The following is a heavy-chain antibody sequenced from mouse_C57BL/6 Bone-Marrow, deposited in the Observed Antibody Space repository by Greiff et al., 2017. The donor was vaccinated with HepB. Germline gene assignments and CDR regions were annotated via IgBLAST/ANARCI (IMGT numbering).Heavy chain of an antibody. V-gene: IGHV1-15*01. CDR2: IDPETGGT. CDR1: GYTFTDYE. Sequence: QVHVKQSGAELVRPGASVTLSCKASGYTFTDYEMHWVKQTPVHGLEWIGAIDPETGGTAYNQKFKGKAILTADKSSSTAYMELRSLTSEDSAVYYCTRGYFDVWGTGTTVTVSS. CDR3: TRGYFDV. J-gene: IGHJ1*03.